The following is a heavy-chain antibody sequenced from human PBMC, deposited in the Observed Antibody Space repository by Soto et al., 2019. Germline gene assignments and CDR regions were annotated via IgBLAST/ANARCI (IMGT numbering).Heavy chain of an antibody. D-gene: IGHD4-17*01. CDR3: AHKLPVTTSAFDI. V-gene: IGHV2-5*01. J-gene: IGHJ3*02. Sequence: QITLKESGPTLVKPTQTLTLTCTFSGFSLITSGVGVGWVRQPPGRALEWLAVIYWTDDKRYSPSLKSRLSITKDTSKNQVVLTMTNMDPMDTAIFFCAHKLPVTTSAFDIWGQGTMVTVSS. CDR1: GFSLITSGVG. CDR2: IYWTDDK.